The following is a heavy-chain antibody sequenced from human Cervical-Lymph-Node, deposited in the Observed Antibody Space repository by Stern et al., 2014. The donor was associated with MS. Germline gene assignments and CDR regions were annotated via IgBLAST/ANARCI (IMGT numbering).Heavy chain of an antibody. J-gene: IGHJ4*02. V-gene: IGHV3-33*01. CDR1: GFTFSSYG. D-gene: IGHD4-23*01. CDR2: IWYDGSNK. Sequence: QVQLVESGGGVVQPGRFLRLSCAASGFTFSSYGMHWVRQAPGKGLEWVAVIWYDGSNKYYADSVKGRFTISRDNSKNTLYLQMNSLRAEDTAVYYCARDGLAYGGNSGYFDYWGQGTLVTVSS. CDR3: ARDGLAYGGNSGYFDY.